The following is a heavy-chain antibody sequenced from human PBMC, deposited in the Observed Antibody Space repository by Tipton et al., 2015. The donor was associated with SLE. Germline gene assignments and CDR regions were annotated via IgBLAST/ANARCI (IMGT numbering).Heavy chain of an antibody. CDR1: GYSINKDYH. D-gene: IGHD3-10*01. CDR3: ARDLVRGVSGGY. Sequence: TLSLTCAVSGYSINKDYHWAWIRQPPGKTLEWIGNIYYSGSTNYNPSLKSRVTVSVDTSKNQFSLKLSSVTAADTAVYYCARDLVRGVSGGYWGQGTLVTVSS. V-gene: IGHV4-38-2*02. CDR2: IYYSGST. J-gene: IGHJ4*02.